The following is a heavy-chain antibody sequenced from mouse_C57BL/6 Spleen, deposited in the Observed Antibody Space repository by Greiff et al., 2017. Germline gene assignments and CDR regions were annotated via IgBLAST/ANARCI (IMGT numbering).Heavy chain of an antibody. CDR1: GYTFTSYW. CDR3: ARGSSYRYFDD. V-gene: IGHV1-53*01. J-gene: IGHJ2*01. D-gene: IGHD1-1*01. CDR2: LNPGNGGT. Sequence: QVQLQQPGTELVRPGASVKLSCTASGYTFTSYWMHWVKQRPGQGLEWIGNLNPGNGGTNYNEKFKSKATMTVDKSSTTAYLQLSSLTSADAAVDYCARGSSYRYFDDWGQGTTLTVSS.